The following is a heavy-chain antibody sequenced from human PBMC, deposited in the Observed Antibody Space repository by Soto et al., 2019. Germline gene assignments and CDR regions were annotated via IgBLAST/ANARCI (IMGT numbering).Heavy chain of an antibody. V-gene: IGHV1-69*12. D-gene: IGHD4-4*01. CDR3: ARDNDRLQLGGNYYYLLDV. Sequence: QVQLVQSGAEMKEPGSSVKVSCKTSGGTFSSSAISCLRQAPGQGLEWMGGIIPLFRTPDYAQKFQGRVTIAADEPTSTVYMELSSLRSEDTAVYYCARDNDRLQLGGNYYYLLDVWGQGTTNTVSS. J-gene: IGHJ6*01. CDR2: IIPLFRTP. CDR1: GGTFSSSA.